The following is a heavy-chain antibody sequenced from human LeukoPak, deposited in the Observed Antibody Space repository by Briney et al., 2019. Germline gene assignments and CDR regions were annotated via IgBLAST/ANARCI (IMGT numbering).Heavy chain of an antibody. V-gene: IGHV1-18*01. D-gene: IGHD3-9*01. CDR1: GYTFTSYG. CDR3: ARVLRSDYDISTGYPLLGMDV. Sequence: ASVKVSCKASGYTFTSYGISWVRQAPGQGLEWMGWISAYNGNTNYAQKLQGRVTMTTDTSTSTAYMELRSLRSDDTAVYYCARVLRSDYDISTGYPLLGMDVWGQGTTVTVSS. CDR2: ISAYNGNT. J-gene: IGHJ6*02.